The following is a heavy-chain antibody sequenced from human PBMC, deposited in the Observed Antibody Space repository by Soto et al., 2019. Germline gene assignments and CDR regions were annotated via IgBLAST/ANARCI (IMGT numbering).Heavy chain of an antibody. CDR2: IYYSGSS. V-gene: IGHV4-31*03. Sequence: QVQLQESGPGLVKPSQTLSLTCTVSGGSISSGGYYWSWIRQHPGKGLEWIGYIYYSGSSNYTPSLKSRATISVDTSKNQFSLKLRSMTAADTAVYYYARELNYYFDYWGQGTLVTVSS. CDR1: GGSISSGGYY. CDR3: ARELNYYFDY. J-gene: IGHJ4*02.